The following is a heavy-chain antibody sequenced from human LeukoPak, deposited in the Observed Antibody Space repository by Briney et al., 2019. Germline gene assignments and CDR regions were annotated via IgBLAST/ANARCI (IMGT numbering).Heavy chain of an antibody. CDR3: ARDGGAYCGGDCYLDY. J-gene: IGHJ4*02. CDR1: GGSISSGGYY. V-gene: IGHV4-31*03. D-gene: IGHD2-21*02. Sequence: KASETLSLTCTVSGGSISSGGYYWSWIRQHPGKGLEWIGYVYYSGSTYYNPSLKSRVTISVDTSKNQFSLKLSSVTAADTAVYYCARDGGAYCGGDCYLDYWGQGTLVTVSS. CDR2: VYYSGST.